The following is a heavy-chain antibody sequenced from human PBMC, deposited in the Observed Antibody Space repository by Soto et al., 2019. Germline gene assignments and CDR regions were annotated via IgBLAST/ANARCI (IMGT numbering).Heavy chain of an antibody. Sequence: ASVKVSCKASGYTFTSYGISWVRQAPGQGLEWMGWISAYNGNTNYAQKLQGRVTMTTDTSTSTAYMELRSLRSDDTAVYYCARESDYGDYGWGYYYGMDVWGPGTTVTVSS. V-gene: IGHV1-18*04. CDR1: GYTFTSYG. CDR3: ARESDYGDYGWGYYYGMDV. D-gene: IGHD4-17*01. CDR2: ISAYNGNT. J-gene: IGHJ6*02.